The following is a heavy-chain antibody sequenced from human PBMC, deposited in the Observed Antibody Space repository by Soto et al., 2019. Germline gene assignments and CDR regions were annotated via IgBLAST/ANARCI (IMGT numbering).Heavy chain of an antibody. Sequence: EVQLVESGGGLVQPGRSLRLSCAASGFTFDDYAMHWVRQAPGKGLEWVSGISWNSASIGYADSGKGRLIISRDNAKNSLYLQLNSLRAADTALYYCAKDLSCDSRGWYYFGYWGQGTLVAVSS. CDR1: GFTFDDYA. V-gene: IGHV3-9*01. CDR3: AKDLSCDSRGWYYFGY. D-gene: IGHD6-19*01. CDR2: ISWNSASI. J-gene: IGHJ4*02.